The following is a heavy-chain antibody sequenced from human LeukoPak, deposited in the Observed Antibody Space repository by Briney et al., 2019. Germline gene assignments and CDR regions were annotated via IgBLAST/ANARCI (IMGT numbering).Heavy chain of an antibody. Sequence: SETLSLTCTVSGYSISSGYYWGWIRQPPGKGLEWVGSIYHSGSTYYNPSLKSRVTISVDTSKNQFSLKLSSVTAADTAVYYCARDPGEGYFDYWGQGTLVTVSS. J-gene: IGHJ4*02. CDR3: ARDPGEGYFDY. CDR2: IYHSGST. V-gene: IGHV4-38-2*02. D-gene: IGHD2-21*01. CDR1: GYSISSGYY.